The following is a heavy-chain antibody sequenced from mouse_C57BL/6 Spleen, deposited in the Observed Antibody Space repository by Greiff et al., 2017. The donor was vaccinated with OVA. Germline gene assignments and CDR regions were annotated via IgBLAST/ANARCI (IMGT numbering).Heavy chain of an antibody. V-gene: IGHV5-6*01. Sequence: EVQVVESGGDLVKPGGSLKLSCAASGFTFSSYGMSWVRQTPDKRLEWVATISSGGSYTSYPDSVKGRFTLSRDNAKNTLYLQMSSLKSEDTAMYYCARGGYDGYSFDDWGQGTSVTVSS. J-gene: IGHJ4*01. CDR1: GFTFSSYG. CDR2: ISSGGSYT. D-gene: IGHD2-3*01. CDR3: ARGGYDGYSFDD.